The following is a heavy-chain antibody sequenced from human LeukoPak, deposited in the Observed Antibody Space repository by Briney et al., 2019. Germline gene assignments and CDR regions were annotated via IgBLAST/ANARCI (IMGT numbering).Heavy chain of an antibody. CDR1: GGSFRGYY. Sequence: PSETLSLTCAVYGGSFRGYYWSWIRQPPGKGLEWIGEVNHSGSTNYNPSLKRRVTISVDTSKNQFSLKLNSVTAADTAVYYCARGPYPLVYWDQGTLVTVSS. D-gene: IGHD2-2*01. V-gene: IGHV4-34*01. J-gene: IGHJ4*02. CDR3: ARGPYPLVY. CDR2: VNHSGST.